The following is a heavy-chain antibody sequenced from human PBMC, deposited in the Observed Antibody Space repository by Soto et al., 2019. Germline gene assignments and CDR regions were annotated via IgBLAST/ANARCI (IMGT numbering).Heavy chain of an antibody. D-gene: IGHD1-26*01. J-gene: IGHJ2*01. CDR3: VKKIAGTTTSGAYWYFDL. Sequence: EVQLLESGGGLVQPGGSLRLSCAASGFTFSSFAMNWVRQAPGKGPEWVSGITGGGDSTFYADSVKGRFTISRVQSKNTVYLQMNSLRAEDTAVYYCVKKIAGTTTSGAYWYFDLWGRGTLVTVSS. V-gene: IGHV3-23*01. CDR1: GFTFSSFA. CDR2: ITGGGDST.